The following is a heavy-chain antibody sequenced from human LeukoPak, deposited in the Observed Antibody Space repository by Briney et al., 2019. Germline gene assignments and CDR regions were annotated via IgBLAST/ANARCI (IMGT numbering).Heavy chain of an antibody. D-gene: IGHD1-26*01. V-gene: IGHV4-4*09. CDR1: GGSISSYY. J-gene: IGHJ4*02. CDR3: ARQDSGSYSVPAPYFDY. CDR2: IYTSGST. Sequence: SETLSLTCTVSGGSISSYYWSWIRQPPGKGLEWIGYIYTSGSTNYNPSLKSRVTISVDTSKNQFSLKLSSVTAADTAVHYCARQDSGSYSVPAPYFDYWGQGTLVTVSS.